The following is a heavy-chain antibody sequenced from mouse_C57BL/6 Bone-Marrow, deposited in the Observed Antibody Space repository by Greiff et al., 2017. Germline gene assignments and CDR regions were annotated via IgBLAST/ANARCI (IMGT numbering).Heavy chain of an antibody. V-gene: IGHV5-4*03. CDR2: ISDGGSYT. Sequence: EVKVVDSGGGLVKPGGSLKLSCAASGFTFSSYAMSWVRQTPEKRLEWVATISDGGSYTYYPDNVKGRFPISRDNAKNNLYLQMSHLKSEDTAMYYCARNGRGYFDYWGQGTTLTVSS. CDR3: ARNGRGYFDY. CDR1: GFTFSSYA. D-gene: IGHD1-1*01. J-gene: IGHJ2*01.